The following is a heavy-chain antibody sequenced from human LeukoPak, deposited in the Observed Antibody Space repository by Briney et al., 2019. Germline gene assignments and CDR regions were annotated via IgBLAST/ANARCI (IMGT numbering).Heavy chain of an antibody. D-gene: IGHD1-26*01. J-gene: IGHJ4*02. Sequence: GGSLRLSCAASGFTFTSYWMTWVRQAPGKGLEWVANIKQDGSEKFYVGSVRGRFTISRDNARNSVSLQMNSLRAEDTAVYHCARDIDTNYWGQGTLVTVSS. CDR3: ARDIDTNY. V-gene: IGHV3-7*03. CDR1: GFTFTSYW. CDR2: IKQDGSEK.